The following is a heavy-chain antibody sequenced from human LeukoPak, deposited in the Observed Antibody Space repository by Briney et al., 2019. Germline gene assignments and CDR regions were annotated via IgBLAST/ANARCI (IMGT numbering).Heavy chain of an antibody. V-gene: IGHV3-30-3*01. D-gene: IGHD3-22*01. CDR1: GFTFSSYA. J-gene: IGHJ4*02. CDR3: ARGYYDSSGYPTFDY. Sequence: PGGSLRLSCAASGFTFSSYAMHWVRQAPGKGLEWVAVISYDGSNKYYADSVKGRFTISRDNSKNTLYLQMNSLRAEDTAVYYCARGYYDSSGYPTFDYWGQGDLVTVSS. CDR2: ISYDGSNK.